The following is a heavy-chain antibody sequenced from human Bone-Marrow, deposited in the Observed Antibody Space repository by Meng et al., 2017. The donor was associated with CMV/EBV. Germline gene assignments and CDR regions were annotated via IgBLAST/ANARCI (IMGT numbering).Heavy chain of an antibody. CDR3: ARAARPRFRFDP. CDR1: GYTFTSYG. D-gene: IGHD6-6*01. J-gene: IGHJ5*02. CDR2: ISAYNGNT. V-gene: IGHV1-18*01. Sequence: ASVKVSCKASGYTFTSYGISWVRQAPGQGLEWMGWISAYNGNTNYAQKLQGRVTMTTDTSTSTAYMELRSLRSDDPAVYYCARAARPRFRFDPWGQGTLVTVSS.